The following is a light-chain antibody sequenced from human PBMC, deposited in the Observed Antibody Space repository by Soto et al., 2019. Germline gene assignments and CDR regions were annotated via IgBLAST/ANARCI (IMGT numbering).Light chain of an antibody. CDR3: CSYTSSSIRV. J-gene: IGLJ3*02. CDR1: SSDVGGYNH. Sequence: QSALTQPASVSGSPGQSITISCTGTSSDVGGYNHVSWYQQHPGKAPKLIIYEVRNRPSGVSNRLSGSKSGHTASLTISGLQADDEADYYCCSYTSSSIRVFGGGTKVTVL. CDR2: EVR. V-gene: IGLV2-14*01.